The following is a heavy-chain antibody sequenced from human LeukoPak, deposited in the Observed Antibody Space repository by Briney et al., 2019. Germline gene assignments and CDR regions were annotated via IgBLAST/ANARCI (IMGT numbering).Heavy chain of an antibody. CDR3: ARTRRYYDSSGYYWDY. V-gene: IGHV3-7*01. CDR2: IKQDGSEK. CDR1: GFTFSSYW. Sequence: GGSLRLSCAASGFTFSSYWMSWVRQAPGKGLEWVANIKQDGSEKYYVDSVKGRFTISRDNAKNSLYLQMNSLRAEDTAVYYCARTRRYYDSSGYYWDYWGQGTLVTVSS. J-gene: IGHJ4*02. D-gene: IGHD3-22*01.